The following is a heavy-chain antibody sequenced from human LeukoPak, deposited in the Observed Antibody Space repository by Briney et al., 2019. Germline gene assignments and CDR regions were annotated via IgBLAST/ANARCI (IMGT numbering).Heavy chain of an antibody. D-gene: IGHD3-22*01. J-gene: IGHJ4*02. V-gene: IGHV4-39*01. CDR3: ARHYYDSSGYYFDY. CDR1: GGSISSSSYY. CDR2: IYYSGIT. Sequence: SETLSLTCTVSGGSISSSSYYWGWIRQPPGKGLEWIGSIYYSGITYYNPSLKSRVTISVDTSKNQFSLKLSSVTAADTAVYYCARHYYDSSGYYFDYWGQGTLVTVSS.